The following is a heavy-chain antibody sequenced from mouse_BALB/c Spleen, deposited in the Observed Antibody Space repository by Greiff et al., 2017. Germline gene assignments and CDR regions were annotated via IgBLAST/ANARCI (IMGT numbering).Heavy chain of an antibody. Sequence: QVQLQQSGAELAKPGASVKMSCKASGYTFTSYWMHWVKQRPGQGLEWIGYINPSTGYTEYNQKFKDKATLTADKSSSTAYMQLSSLTSEDSAVYYCARSGGNPAWFAYWGQGTLVTVAA. V-gene: IGHV1-7*01. CDR3: ARSGGNPAWFAY. CDR1: GYTFTSYW. J-gene: IGHJ3*01. CDR2: INPSTGYT. D-gene: IGHD1-1*02.